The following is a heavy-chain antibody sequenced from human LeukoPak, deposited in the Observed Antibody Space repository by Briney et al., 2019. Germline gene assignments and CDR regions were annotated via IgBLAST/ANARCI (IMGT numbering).Heavy chain of an antibody. CDR3: ARHGSYRELINWFDS. Sequence: PSETLSLTCTVSGGSISTTSYYWGWIRQPPGKGLEWIGTIYYSGSTYYNPSLKSRVTISADTSKNQFSLKLNSVTAADTAMYYCARHGSYRELINWFDSWGQGTLVTVSS. D-gene: IGHD1-26*01. J-gene: IGHJ5*01. CDR2: IYYSGST. V-gene: IGHV4-39*01. CDR1: GGSISTTSYY.